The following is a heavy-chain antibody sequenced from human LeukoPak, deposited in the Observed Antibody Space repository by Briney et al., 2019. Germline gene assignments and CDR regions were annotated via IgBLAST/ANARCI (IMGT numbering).Heavy chain of an antibody. Sequence: GGSLRLSCAASGFTFSDYYMSWIRQAPGKGLEWVSYISSSGSTIYYADSVEGRFAISRDNAKNSLYLQMNSLRAEDTAVYYCARDGYSYGINWFDPWGQGTLVTVSS. J-gene: IGHJ5*02. V-gene: IGHV3-11*04. CDR1: GFTFSDYY. D-gene: IGHD5-18*01. CDR3: ARDGYSYGINWFDP. CDR2: ISSSGSTI.